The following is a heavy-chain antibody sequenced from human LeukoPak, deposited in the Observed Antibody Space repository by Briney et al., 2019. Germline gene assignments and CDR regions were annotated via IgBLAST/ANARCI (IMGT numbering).Heavy chain of an antibody. CDR2: IYYSGST. Sequence: PSETLSLTCTVSGGSISSYYWSWIRQPPGKGLVWIGYIYYSGSTNYNPSLKSRVTISVDTSKNQFSLKLSSVTAADTAVYYCARTPDCSGGSCYSVIFDYWGQGTLVTVSS. CDR3: ARTPDCSGGSCYSVIFDY. V-gene: IGHV4-59*08. J-gene: IGHJ4*02. CDR1: GGSISSYY. D-gene: IGHD2-15*01.